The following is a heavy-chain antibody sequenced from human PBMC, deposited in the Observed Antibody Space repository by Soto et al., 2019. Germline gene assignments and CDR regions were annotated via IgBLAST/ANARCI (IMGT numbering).Heavy chain of an antibody. CDR2: ISYDGSNK. Sequence: QVQLVESGGGVVQPGRSLRLSCAASGFTFSSDGMHWVRQAPGKGLEWVAVISYDGSNKYYADSVKGRFTISRDNSKNTLYLQMNSLRAEDTAVYYCAKFADYYHSSGYPAEYFQHWGQGTLVTVSS. CDR3: AKFADYYHSSGYPAEYFQH. J-gene: IGHJ1*01. V-gene: IGHV3-30*18. CDR1: GFTFSSDG. D-gene: IGHD3-22*01.